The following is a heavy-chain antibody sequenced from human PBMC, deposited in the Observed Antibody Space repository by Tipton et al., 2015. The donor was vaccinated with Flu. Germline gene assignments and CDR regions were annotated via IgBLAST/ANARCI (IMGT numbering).Heavy chain of an antibody. Sequence: TLSLTCAVSGDSISSDYFWGWIRQPPGKGLEWIATIHRSGSTNYNPSLKSRVTISVDTSKNQFSLEMRSVTAADMAVYYCARQGSSGYYEFDYWGQGTLVTVSS. CDR1: GDSISSDYF. D-gene: IGHD3-22*01. CDR2: IHRSGST. J-gene: IGHJ4*02. CDR3: ARQGSSGYYEFDY. V-gene: IGHV4-38-2*01.